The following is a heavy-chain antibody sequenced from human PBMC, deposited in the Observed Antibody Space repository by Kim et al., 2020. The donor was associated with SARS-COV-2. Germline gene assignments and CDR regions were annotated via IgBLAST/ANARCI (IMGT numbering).Heavy chain of an antibody. D-gene: IGHD2-15*01. Sequence: SETLSLTCTVSGGSISSSSYYWGWIRQPPVKGLEWIGSIYYSGSTYYNPSLKSRVTISVDTSKNQFSLKLSSVTAADTAVYYCARRLVVVAHFDYWGQGT. V-gene: IGHV4-39*01. CDR2: IYYSGST. CDR1: GGSISSSSYY. J-gene: IGHJ4*02. CDR3: ARRLVVVAHFDY.